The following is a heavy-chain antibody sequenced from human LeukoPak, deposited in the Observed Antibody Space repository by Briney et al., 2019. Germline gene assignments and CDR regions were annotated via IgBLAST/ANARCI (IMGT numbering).Heavy chain of an antibody. J-gene: IGHJ6*02. D-gene: IGHD3-10*01. V-gene: IGHV3-74*01. Sequence: GGSLRLSCAASGFTLSNYWMHWVRQAPGKGLVWVSRINTDGSSTSYADSVKGRFTISRDNAKNTLYLQMNSLRAEDTAVYYCAKRRPIYGSGSSYYYGMDVWGQGTTVTVSS. CDR3: AKRRPIYGSGSSYYYGMDV. CDR2: INTDGSST. CDR1: GFTLSNYW.